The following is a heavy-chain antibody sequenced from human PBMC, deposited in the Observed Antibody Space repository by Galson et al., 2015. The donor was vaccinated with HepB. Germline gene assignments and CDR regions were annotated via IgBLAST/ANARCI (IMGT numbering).Heavy chain of an antibody. J-gene: IGHJ6*02. D-gene: IGHD5-18*01. Sequence: SVKVSCKASGGTFSSYTISWVRQAPGQGLEWMGRIIPILGIANYAQKFQGRVTITADKSTSTAYMELSSLRSEDTAVYYCASKKRGYSYGSRFYDYGMDVWGQGTTVTVSS. V-gene: IGHV1-69*02. CDR2: IIPILGIA. CDR3: ASKKRGYSYGSRFYDYGMDV. CDR1: GGTFSSYT.